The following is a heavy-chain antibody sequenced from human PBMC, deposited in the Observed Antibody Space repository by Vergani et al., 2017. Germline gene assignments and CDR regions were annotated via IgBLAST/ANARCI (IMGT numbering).Heavy chain of an antibody. J-gene: IGHJ4*02. V-gene: IGHV1-18*01. CDR2: ISPYNGHT. CDR1: GYTFRNYR. CDR3: ARDQEDVVPAAIGDY. D-gene: IGHD2-2*01. Sequence: QVQLVQSGAEVKKPGASVKVSCKASGYTFRNYRITWVRQASGQGLEWLGWISPYNGHTKYAQKLQDRVTMITDTSTTTAYIEVRGLRSDDTAVYYCARDQEDVVPAAIGDYWGQGTLVTVSS.